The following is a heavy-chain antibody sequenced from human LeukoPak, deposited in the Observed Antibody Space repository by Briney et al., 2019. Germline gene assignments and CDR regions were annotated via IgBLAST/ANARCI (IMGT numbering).Heavy chain of an antibody. CDR1: GFTFSSYG. D-gene: IGHD3-22*01. J-gene: IGHJ4*02. CDR3: ARSPMWYDSSGGFDY. CDR2: ISGSGGST. V-gene: IGHV3-23*01. Sequence: PGGSLRLSCAASGFTFSSYGMSWVRQAPGKGLEWVSAISGSGGSTYYADSVKGRFTISRDNSKNTLYLQMNSLRAEGTAVYYCARSPMWYDSSGGFDYWGQGTLVAVSS.